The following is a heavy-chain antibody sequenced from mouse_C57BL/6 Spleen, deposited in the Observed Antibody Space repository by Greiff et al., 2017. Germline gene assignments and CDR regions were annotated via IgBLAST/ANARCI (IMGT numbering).Heavy chain of an antibody. D-gene: IGHD3-1*01. V-gene: IGHV2-2*01. J-gene: IGHJ4*01. CDR1: GFSFTSYG. CDR3: ARNFGDEAMDY. Sequence: VKVVESGPGLVQPSQSLSITCTVSGFSFTSYGVHWVRQSPGKGLEWLGVIWSGGSTDYNAAFISRLSISKDNSKCQVFFKMNSLQADDTAIYYCARNFGDEAMDYWGQGTSVTVSS. CDR2: IWSGGST.